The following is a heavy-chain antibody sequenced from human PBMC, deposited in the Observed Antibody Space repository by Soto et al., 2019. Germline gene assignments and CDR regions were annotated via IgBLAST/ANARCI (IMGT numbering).Heavy chain of an antibody. D-gene: IGHD3-10*01. Sequence: GASVKVSCKASGYTFTSYYMHWVRQAPGQGLEWMGIINPSGGSTSYAQKFQGRVTMTRDTSTSTVYMELSSLRSEDTAVYYCARGSAGVGELLLGPNYYGMDVWGQGTTVTVSS. CDR1: GYTFTSYY. J-gene: IGHJ6*02. CDR2: INPSGGST. CDR3: ARGSAGVGELLLGPNYYGMDV. V-gene: IGHV1-46*01.